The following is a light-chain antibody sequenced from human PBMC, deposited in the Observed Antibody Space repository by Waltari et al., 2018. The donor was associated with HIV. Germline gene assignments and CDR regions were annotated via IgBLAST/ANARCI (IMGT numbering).Light chain of an antibody. CDR1: ALPTHY. V-gene: IGLV3-25*03. J-gene: IGLJ2*01. CDR3: QSGDNKLTSVF. Sequence: SSELTQPPSVSVSPGQPVRITCSGDALPTHYTSWYQQKPGQPPVLVMYKDTQRSSGTPERFSGSSSGTTVTLTITAVRAEDEAYYYCQSGDNKLTSVFFGGGTRLTVL. CDR2: KDT.